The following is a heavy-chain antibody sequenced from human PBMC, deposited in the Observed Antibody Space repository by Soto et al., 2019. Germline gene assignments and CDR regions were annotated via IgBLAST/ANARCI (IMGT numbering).Heavy chain of an antibody. CDR3: AREMDGDYGHGPYYYGMDV. Sequence: QVQLVQSGAEVKKPGASVKVSCKASGYTFTSYGISWVRQAPGQGLEWMGWISAYNGNTNYAQKRQGRVTMTTDTSTSTAYMELRSLRSDDTAVYYCAREMDGDYGHGPYYYGMDVWGQGTTVTVSS. CDR1: GYTFTSYG. V-gene: IGHV1-18*01. D-gene: IGHD4-17*01. CDR2: ISAYNGNT. J-gene: IGHJ6*02.